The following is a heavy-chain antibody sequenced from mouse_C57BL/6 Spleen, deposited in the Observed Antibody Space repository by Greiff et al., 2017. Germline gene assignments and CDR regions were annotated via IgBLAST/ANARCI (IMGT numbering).Heavy chain of an antibody. J-gene: IGHJ3*01. V-gene: IGHV1-18*01. Sequence: EVKLMESGPELVKPGASVKIPCKASGYTFTDYNMDWVKQSHGKSLEWIGDINPNNGGTIYNQKFKGKATLTVDKSSSTAYMELRSLTSEDTAVYYCARWSTTLRGFAYWGQGTLVTVSA. CDR1: GYTFTDYN. D-gene: IGHD1-1*01. CDR2: INPNNGGT. CDR3: ARWSTTLRGFAY.